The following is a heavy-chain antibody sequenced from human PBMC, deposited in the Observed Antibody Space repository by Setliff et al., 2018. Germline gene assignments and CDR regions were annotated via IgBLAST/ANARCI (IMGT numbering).Heavy chain of an antibody. D-gene: IGHD3-10*01. CDR1: ESISSGSYY. J-gene: IGHJ4*02. Sequence: ESISSGSYYWGWIRQSPGKGLEWIGSMYYSGSTYYNPSLKGRVTLSVDTTKNQFSLKLTSMTAADTAVYFCARHLLVQGTYHFDYWGQGSPVTVSS. CDR3: ARHLLVQGTYHFDY. V-gene: IGHV4-39*01. CDR2: MYYSGST.